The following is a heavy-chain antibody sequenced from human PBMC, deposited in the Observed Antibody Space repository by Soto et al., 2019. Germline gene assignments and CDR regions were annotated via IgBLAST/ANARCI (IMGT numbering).Heavy chain of an antibody. CDR3: TRPPSGSHGDYSDY. CDR2: IRDKANNDAT. D-gene: IGHD1-26*01. CDR1: GFSLSGSA. J-gene: IGHJ4*02. V-gene: IGHV3-73*01. Sequence: GGSLRLSCSGSGFSLSGSAIHWVRQASGQGLEWLGRIRDKANNDATAYAAPVKGRFTISRDESQNVVFLQMNSLKTEDTAIYYCTRPPSGSHGDYSDYWGQGTHGTVFS.